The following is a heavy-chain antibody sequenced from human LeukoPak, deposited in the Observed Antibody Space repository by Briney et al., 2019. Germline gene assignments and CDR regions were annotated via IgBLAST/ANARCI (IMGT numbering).Heavy chain of an antibody. CDR1: GFTVSSNY. CDR2: IYSGGST. J-gene: IGHJ6*02. CDR3: ARVSLIAAAGYYYYGMDV. D-gene: IGHD6-13*01. Sequence: GGSLRLSCAASGFTVSSNYMSWVRQATGKGLEWVSVIYSGGSTYYADSVKGRFTISRDNSKNTLYLQMNSLRAEDTAVYYCARVSLIAAAGYYYYGMDVWGQGTTVTVSS. V-gene: IGHV3-66*01.